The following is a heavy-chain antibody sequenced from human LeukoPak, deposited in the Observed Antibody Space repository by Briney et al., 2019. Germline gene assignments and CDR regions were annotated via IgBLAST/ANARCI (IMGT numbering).Heavy chain of an antibody. CDR3: ARERGSRMDV. Sequence: SETLSLTRTVSGGSISSYYWSWIRQPPGKGLEWIGYIYYSGSTNYNPSLKSRVTISVDTSKNQFPLKLSSVTAADTAVYYCARERGSRMDVWGKGTTVTVSS. CDR1: GGSISSYY. J-gene: IGHJ6*04. V-gene: IGHV4-59*01. D-gene: IGHD6-13*01. CDR2: IYYSGST.